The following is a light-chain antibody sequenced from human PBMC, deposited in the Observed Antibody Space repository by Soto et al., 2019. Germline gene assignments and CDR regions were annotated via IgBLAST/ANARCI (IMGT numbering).Light chain of an antibody. CDR1: TSNIGNKY. CDR2: DNN. J-gene: IGLJ2*01. V-gene: IGLV1-51*01. CDR3: GTWDSSLSAGV. Sequence: QSVLTQPPSVSSSPGQKVTISCSGSTSNIGNKYVSWYQQVPGTAPKLLIYDNNKRPSGIPDRFSGSKSGTSATLGITVLQTGDEADYYCGTWDSSLSAGVFGGGTQLTVL.